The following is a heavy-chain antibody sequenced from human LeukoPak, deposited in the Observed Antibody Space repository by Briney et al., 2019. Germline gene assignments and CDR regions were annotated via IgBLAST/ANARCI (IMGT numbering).Heavy chain of an antibody. Sequence: PGGCLRLSCAASGFTFSHYAMHWIRQAPGKGLEWVAVISYDGSHQYSADSVKGRLTISRDNSRHTLYLQMNTLRPDDTAVYYCARARNGTLKYWGQGTLVTVSS. D-gene: IGHD1-26*01. CDR3: ARARNGTLKY. CDR2: ISYDGSHQ. J-gene: IGHJ4*02. V-gene: IGHV3-30*01. CDR1: GFTFSHYA.